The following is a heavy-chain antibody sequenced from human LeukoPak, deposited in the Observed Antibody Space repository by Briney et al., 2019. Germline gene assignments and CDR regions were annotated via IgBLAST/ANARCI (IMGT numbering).Heavy chain of an antibody. CDR1: GLTFSSNH. D-gene: IGHD4-17*01. Sequence: PGGSLRLSCAASGLTFSSNHMSWVRQAPGKGLEWVSIIYSGGSAYYADSVKGRFTISRDNAKNTLYLQMNSLRAEDTAAYYCARTRDYRFEYWGQGTLATVSS. V-gene: IGHV3-53*01. CDR2: IYSGGSA. J-gene: IGHJ4*02. CDR3: ARTRDYRFEY.